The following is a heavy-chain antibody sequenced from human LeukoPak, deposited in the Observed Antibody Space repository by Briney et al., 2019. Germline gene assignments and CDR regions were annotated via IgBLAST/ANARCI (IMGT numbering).Heavy chain of an antibody. V-gene: IGHV3-7*01. D-gene: IGHD3-10*02. J-gene: IGHJ6*04. Sequence: GGSLRLSCAASGFTFSSYWMSWVRQAPGKGLEWVASIKQDGSEKYYVDSVKGRFTISRDNAKNSLYLQMNSLRAEDTAVYYCAELGITMIGGVWGKGTTVTISS. CDR2: IKQDGSEK. CDR1: GFTFSSYW. CDR3: AELGITMIGGV.